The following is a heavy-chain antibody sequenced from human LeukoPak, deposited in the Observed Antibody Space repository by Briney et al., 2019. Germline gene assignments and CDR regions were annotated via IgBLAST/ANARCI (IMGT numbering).Heavy chain of an antibody. CDR3: ARYFGRN. J-gene: IGHJ4*02. D-gene: IGHD3-3*01. CDR2: SSSTGRTV. V-gene: IGHV3-11*01. CDR1: GFSLSDYF. Sequence: GGSLRLSCAASGFSLSDYFMSWVRQAPGKGLEWVSYSSSTGRTVYYADSVKGRFTTSRDNGKNSLYLQMNSLRAEDTAVYYRARYFGRNWGQGTLVTVSS.